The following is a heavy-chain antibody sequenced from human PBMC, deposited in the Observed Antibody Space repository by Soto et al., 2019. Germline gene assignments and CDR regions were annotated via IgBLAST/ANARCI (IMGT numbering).Heavy chain of an antibody. CDR3: ASPHYYDSSAYPACVDY. J-gene: IGHJ4*02. CDR1: GYTFTSYG. Sequence: ASVKVSCKASGYTFTSYGISWVRQAPGQGLEWMGWISAYNGNTNYAQKLQGRVTMTTDTSTSTAYMELRSLRSDDTAVYYCASPHYYDSSAYPACVDYWGQGTLVTVSS. CDR2: ISAYNGNT. V-gene: IGHV1-18*01. D-gene: IGHD3-22*01.